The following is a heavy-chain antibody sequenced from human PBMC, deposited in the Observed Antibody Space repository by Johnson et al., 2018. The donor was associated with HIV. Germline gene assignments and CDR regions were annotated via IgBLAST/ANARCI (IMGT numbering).Heavy chain of an antibody. CDR2: ISYDGSTK. CDR1: GVTFSSHA. V-gene: IGHV3-30*04. CDR3: ARVYYYDNKDGFDI. J-gene: IGHJ3*02. Sequence: QMLLVESGGGVVQPGRSLRLSCAASGVTFSSHAMHWVRQAPGKWLDWVTVISYDGSTKDYADSVKGRFTISRDISKNLLYLQMNSLRTEDTAVYYCARVYYYDNKDGFDIWGQGTTVTVSS. D-gene: IGHD3-22*01.